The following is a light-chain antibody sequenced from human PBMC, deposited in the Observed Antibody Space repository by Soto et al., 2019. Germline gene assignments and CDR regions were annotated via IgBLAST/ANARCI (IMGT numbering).Light chain of an antibody. V-gene: IGKV1-27*01. CDR1: QGIRSD. CDR3: LRYNLPRRT. J-gene: IGKJ1*01. CDR2: AAS. Sequence: IQMTQSPSSLSASVGDRVTMSCRASQGIRSDLGWYQQKPGKAPKLLIYAASTLQSGVPSRFSGRGSGTDFTLTINSLQPEDVATYFCLRYNLPRRTFGPGTKVDIK.